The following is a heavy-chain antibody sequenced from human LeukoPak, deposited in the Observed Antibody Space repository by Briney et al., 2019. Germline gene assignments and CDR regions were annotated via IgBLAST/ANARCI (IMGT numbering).Heavy chain of an antibody. CDR3: ARDGYRTYYDILTGQNWFDP. J-gene: IGHJ5*02. Sequence: GGSLRLSCAASGFTFSSYSMNWGRQAPGKGLEWVSYISSSSSTIYYADSVKGRFTISRDNAKNSLYLQMNSLRDEDTAVYYCARDGYRTYYDILTGQNWFDPWGQGTLVTVSS. V-gene: IGHV3-48*02. CDR2: ISSSSSTI. CDR1: GFTFSSYS. D-gene: IGHD3-9*01.